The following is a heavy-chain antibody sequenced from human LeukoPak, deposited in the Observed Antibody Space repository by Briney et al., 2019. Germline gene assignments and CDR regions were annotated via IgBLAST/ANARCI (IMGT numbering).Heavy chain of an antibody. CDR1: GFTFSSYG. Sequence: GGSLRLSCAASGFTFSSYGMHWVRQAPGKGLEWVAVISYDGSNKYYTDSMKGRFTISRDNAKNSLYLHMNSLRAEDTAMYYCARDRAGLARIGGMDVWGQGTTVTVSS. V-gene: IGHV3-30*03. CDR3: ARDRAGLARIGGMDV. CDR2: ISYDGSNK. J-gene: IGHJ6*02. D-gene: IGHD5-12*01.